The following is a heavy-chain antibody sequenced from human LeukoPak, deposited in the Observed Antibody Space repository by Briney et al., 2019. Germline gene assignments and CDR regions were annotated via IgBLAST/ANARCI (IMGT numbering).Heavy chain of an antibody. CDR2: ISGSGGST. CDR3: AKNKEYSSSFGDY. CDR1: GFTFRSYA. Sequence: GGSLRLSCAASGFTFRSYAMSWVRRAPGKGLEWVSAISGSGGSTYYADSVKGRFTISRDNSKNTLYLQMNSLRAEDTAVYYCAKNKEYSSSFGDYWGQGTLVTVSS. D-gene: IGHD6-6*01. V-gene: IGHV3-23*01. J-gene: IGHJ4*02.